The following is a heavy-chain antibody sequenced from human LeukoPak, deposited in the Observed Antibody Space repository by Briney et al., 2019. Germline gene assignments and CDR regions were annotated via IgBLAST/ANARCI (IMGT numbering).Heavy chain of an antibody. CDR1: GGTFSSYA. CDR2: IIPIFGTA. CDR3: ARDPLRRDGYNYVSYYYYYMDV. V-gene: IGHV1-69*13. J-gene: IGHJ6*03. D-gene: IGHD5-24*01. Sequence: ASVKVSCKASGGTFSSYAISWVRQAPGQGLEWMGGIIPIFGTANYAQKFQGRVTITADESTSTAYMELSSLRSEDTAVYYCARDPLRRDGYNYVSYYYYYMDVWGKGTTVTVSS.